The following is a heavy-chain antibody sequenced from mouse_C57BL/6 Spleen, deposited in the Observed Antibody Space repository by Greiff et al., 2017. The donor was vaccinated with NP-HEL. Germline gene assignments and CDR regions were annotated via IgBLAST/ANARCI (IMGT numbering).Heavy chain of an antibody. Sequence: VKLMESGGGLVQPGESLKLSCESNEYEFPSHDMSWVRKTPEKRLELVAAINSDGGSTYYPDTMERRFIISRDNTKKTLYLQMSSLRPEDTALYYCARGGLGQGFAYWGQGTLVTVSA. CDR1: EYEFPSHD. CDR2: INSDGGST. D-gene: IGHD4-1*01. J-gene: IGHJ3*01. V-gene: IGHV5-2*01. CDR3: ARGGLGQGFAY.